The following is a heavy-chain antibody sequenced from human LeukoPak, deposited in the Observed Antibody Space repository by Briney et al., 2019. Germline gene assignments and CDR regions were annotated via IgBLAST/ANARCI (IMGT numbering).Heavy chain of an antibody. CDR1: GFTFSNYD. CDR2: ISGNGGYT. D-gene: IGHD1-1*01. CDR3: ARDPYNGAYSEGYYYYYMDV. J-gene: IGHJ6*03. V-gene: IGHV3-23*01. Sequence: GGSLRLSCAASGFTFSNYDMTWVRQAPGKGLEWVSAISGNGGYTYYADSIKGRFTISRDNAKNSLYLQMNSLRVEDTAIYYCARDPYNGAYSEGYYYYYMDVWGKGTTVTVSS.